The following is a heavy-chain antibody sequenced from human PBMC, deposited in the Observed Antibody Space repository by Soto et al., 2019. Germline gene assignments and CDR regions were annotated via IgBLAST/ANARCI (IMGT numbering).Heavy chain of an antibody. CDR2: ISGYSGHT. CDR1: GYTFRHYG. Sequence: HLVQSGTEVKKPGASVKVSCRLSGYTFRHYGISWVRQAPGQGLEWMGWISGYSGHTNYAQNLQGRVIMTTDTTTSTAYMELRNLRYDDKAVYYCARLKGGTATWRGYWGQGTLVTVSS. J-gene: IGHJ4*02. D-gene: IGHD2-15*01. V-gene: IGHV1-18*01. CDR3: ARLKGGTATWRGY.